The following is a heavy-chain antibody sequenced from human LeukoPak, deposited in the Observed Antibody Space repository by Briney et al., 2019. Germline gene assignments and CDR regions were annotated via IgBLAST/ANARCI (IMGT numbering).Heavy chain of an antibody. CDR1: DDSISGYY. D-gene: IGHD2-2*02. J-gene: IGHJ6*03. CDR3: ARAPPKYCSSTSCYISWGYYYYYMDV. CDR2: IYYSGST. Sequence: SETLSLTCTVSDDSISGYYWTWIRQTPGKGLEWIGYIYYSGSTNYNPSLKSRVTISLDTSKNQFSLKLSSVTAADTAVYYCARAPPKYCSSTSCYISWGYYYYYMDVWGKGTTVTVSS. V-gene: IGHV4-59*01.